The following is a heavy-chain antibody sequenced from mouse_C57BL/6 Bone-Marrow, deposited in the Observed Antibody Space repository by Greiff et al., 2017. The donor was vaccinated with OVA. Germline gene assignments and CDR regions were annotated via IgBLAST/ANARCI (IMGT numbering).Heavy chain of an antibody. Sequence: EVKLVESGPELVKPGASVKISCKASGYSFTDYNMNWVKQSNGKSLEWIGVINPNYGTTSYNQKFKGKATLTVDQSSSTAYMQRNSLTSEDSAVYYCARGDDGYYAWFAYWGQGTLVTVSA. CDR1: GYSFTDYN. V-gene: IGHV1-39*01. J-gene: IGHJ3*01. D-gene: IGHD2-3*01. CDR2: INPNYGTT. CDR3: ARGDDGYYAWFAY.